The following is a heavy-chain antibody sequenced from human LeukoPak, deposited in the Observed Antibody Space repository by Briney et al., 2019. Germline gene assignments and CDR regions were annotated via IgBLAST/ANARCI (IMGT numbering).Heavy chain of an antibody. CDR1: GFTFSSYS. CDR2: ISSSSSYI. Sequence: GGSLRLSCAASGFTFSSYSMNWVRQAPGKGLEWVSSISSSSSYIYYADSVKGRFTISRDNSKNTLSLQMNSLKVEDTAVYYCTKGNWGPLYYFDYWGQGTLVTVSS. D-gene: IGHD7-27*01. CDR3: TKGNWGPLYYFDY. V-gene: IGHV3-21*04. J-gene: IGHJ4*02.